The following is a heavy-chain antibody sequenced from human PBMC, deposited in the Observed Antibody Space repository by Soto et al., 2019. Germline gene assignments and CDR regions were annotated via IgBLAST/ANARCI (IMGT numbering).Heavy chain of an antibody. CDR1: GFSLSTSGVG. Sequence: QITLKESGPTLVKPTQTLTLTCTFSGFSLSTSGVGVGWIRQPPGKALEWLALIYWDDDKRYSPSLKSRLTITKDTSNNQVVLTMTNMDPVDTATYYCAHSLIGYYYDSSGSNWFDPWCQGTLVTGSS. CDR3: AHSLIGYYYDSSGSNWFDP. V-gene: IGHV2-5*02. J-gene: IGHJ5*02. D-gene: IGHD3-22*01. CDR2: IYWDDDK.